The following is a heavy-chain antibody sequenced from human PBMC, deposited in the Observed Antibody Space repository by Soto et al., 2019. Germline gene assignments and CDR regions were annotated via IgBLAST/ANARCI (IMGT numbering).Heavy chain of an antibody. Sequence: GGSLRLSCAASGSTFSSSAMTWVRQAPGKGLEWVSAISGSGSVTYYTSSVRGRFTISRDNSRNTLYLQMNNLRAEDTAVYYCSRNTSGRQGSTLDIWGQGTMVTVS. CDR3: SRNTSGRQGSTLDI. CDR1: GSTFSSSA. J-gene: IGHJ3*02. D-gene: IGHD6-19*01. V-gene: IGHV3-23*01. CDR2: ISGSGSVT.